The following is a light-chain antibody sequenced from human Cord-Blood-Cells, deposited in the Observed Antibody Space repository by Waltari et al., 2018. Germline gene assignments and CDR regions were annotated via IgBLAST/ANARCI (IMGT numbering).Light chain of an antibody. V-gene: IGLV1-47*02. Sequence: QSVLTQPPSASGNPGQRVTISCSGSSSHIGSNYVYWYQQLPGTAPKLLIYRNNQRPSGVPDRFSGAKSGTSASLAISGLRSEDEADYYCAAWDDSLSGHYVFGTGTKVTVL. CDR3: AAWDDSLSGHYV. CDR1: SSHIGSNY. CDR2: RNN. J-gene: IGLJ1*01.